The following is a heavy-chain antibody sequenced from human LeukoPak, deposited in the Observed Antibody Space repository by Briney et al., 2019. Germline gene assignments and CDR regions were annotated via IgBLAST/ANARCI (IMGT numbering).Heavy chain of an antibody. CDR2: IYPGDSDI. J-gene: IGHJ3*02. D-gene: IGHD3-10*01. CDR3: AREAGRGDAFDI. CDR1: VYIFTCNW. V-gene: IGHV5-51*01. Sequence: GEPLKISCKCSVYIFTCNWIGWVRQLPGKGLEGMGIIYPGDSDIRYSPSFQGQVTISADKSISTAYLQWSSLKASDTAMYYCAREAGRGDAFDIWGQGTMVTVSS.